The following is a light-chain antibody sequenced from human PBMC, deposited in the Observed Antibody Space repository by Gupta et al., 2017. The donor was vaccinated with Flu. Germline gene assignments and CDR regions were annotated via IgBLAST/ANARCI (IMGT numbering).Light chain of an antibody. V-gene: IGLV1-40*01. CDR2: GNN. J-gene: IGLJ2*01. CDR1: SYNVGAGYD. CDR3: QSYDNSLSNVV. Sequence: QSVLTQPPPVSGAPRQRVTISCTRRSYNVGAGYDVHCYQQYPGTTPRLLIYGNNHRPSGVPDRFSGSKSGASASLAITGLRAEDEADYYCQSYDNSLSNVVFGGGTKLTVL.